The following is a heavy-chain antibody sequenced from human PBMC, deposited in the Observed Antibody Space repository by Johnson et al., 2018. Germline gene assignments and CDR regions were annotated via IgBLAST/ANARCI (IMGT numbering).Heavy chain of an antibody. J-gene: IGHJ3*02. CDR1: GFTFSSYG. Sequence: QVQLVESGGGVVQPGRSLRLSCAASGFTFSSYGMHWVRQAPGKGLEWVAVISYDGSNKYYADSVKGRFTISRDNSKNTLYLQMNSLRAEDTAVYYCAAPPGDLAFDIWGQGTMVTVSS. CDR3: AAPPGDLAFDI. CDR2: ISYDGSNK. D-gene: IGHD7-27*01. V-gene: IGHV3-30*03.